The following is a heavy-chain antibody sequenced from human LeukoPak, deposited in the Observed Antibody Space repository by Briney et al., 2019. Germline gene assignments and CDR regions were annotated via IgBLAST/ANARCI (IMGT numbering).Heavy chain of an antibody. CDR3: ARDVVVPAASGYYYYGMDV. J-gene: IGHJ6*02. CDR2: INTNTGNP. Sequence: ASVKVSCKASGYTFTSYAMNWVRQAPGQGLEWMGWINTNTGNPTYAQGFTGRFVFPLDTSVSTAYLQISSLKAEDTAVYYCARDVVVPAASGYYYYGMDVWGQGTTVIVSS. V-gene: IGHV7-4-1*02. D-gene: IGHD2-2*01. CDR1: GYTFTSYA.